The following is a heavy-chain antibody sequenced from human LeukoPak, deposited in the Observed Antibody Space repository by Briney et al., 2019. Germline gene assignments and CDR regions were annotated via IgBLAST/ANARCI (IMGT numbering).Heavy chain of an antibody. Sequence: ASVKVSCKASGYTFTGYYLHWVRQAPGQGPEWMGWINPNSGGTNYAQKFQGRVTMTRDTSITTAYMELSGLRPDDTAVYYCAEDVTPGENVNDCWGQGTLVTVSS. J-gene: IGHJ4*02. CDR1: GYTFTGYY. CDR2: INPNSGGT. V-gene: IGHV1-2*02. D-gene: IGHD2-15*01. CDR3: AEDVTPGENVNDC.